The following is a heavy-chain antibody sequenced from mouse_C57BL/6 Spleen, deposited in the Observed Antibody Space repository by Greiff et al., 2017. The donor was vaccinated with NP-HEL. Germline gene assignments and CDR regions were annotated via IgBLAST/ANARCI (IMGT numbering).Heavy chain of an antibody. D-gene: IGHD2-3*01. CDR3: ARRRSSYDGYPYWYVDV. Sequence: QVQLQQPGAELVKPGASVKLSCKASGYTFTSYWMHWVKQRPGRGLEWIGRIDPNSGGTKYNEKFKSKATLTVDKPSSTAYMQLSSLTSEDSAVDYCARRRSSYDGYPYWYVDVWGTGTTVTVSS. J-gene: IGHJ1*03. V-gene: IGHV1-72*01. CDR2: IDPNSGGT. CDR1: GYTFTSYW.